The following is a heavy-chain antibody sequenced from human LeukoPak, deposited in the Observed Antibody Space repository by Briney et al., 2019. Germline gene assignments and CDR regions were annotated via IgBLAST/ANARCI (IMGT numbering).Heavy chain of an antibody. Sequence: ASVKVSCKASGYTFTGYYMHWVRQAPGQGLEWMGWINPNSGGTNYAQKFQGRVTMTRDTSISTAYMELSRLRSDDTAVHYCARGWAPTGRFLGYYFDYWGQGTLVTVSS. CDR3: ARGWAPTGRFLGYYFDY. CDR2: INPNSGGT. D-gene: IGHD3-3*01. CDR1: GYTFTGYY. V-gene: IGHV1-2*02. J-gene: IGHJ4*02.